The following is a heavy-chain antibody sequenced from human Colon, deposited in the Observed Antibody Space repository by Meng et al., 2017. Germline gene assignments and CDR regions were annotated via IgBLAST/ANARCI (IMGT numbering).Heavy chain of an antibody. Sequence: QVHVQAAGPGMMQPSWILSLTCSVSGASISGLSWWPWVAPSPGKELGWIGGINNSRPTNSMPSLKSRVTISQDKSKNQFSLSMTSVTAADTAVYYCARGTGDIRVGFDYWGQGTLVTVSS. D-gene: IGHD7-27*01. CDR1: GASISGLSW. CDR2: INNSRPT. CDR3: ARGTGDIRVGFDY. J-gene: IGHJ4*02. V-gene: IGHV4-4*02.